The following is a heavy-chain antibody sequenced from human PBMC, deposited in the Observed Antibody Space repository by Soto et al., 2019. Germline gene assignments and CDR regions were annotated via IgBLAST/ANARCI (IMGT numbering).Heavy chain of an antibody. CDR3: ARHYNWKLDY. Sequence: TLTLTYTLSCVSTRTSSYPCVWVRQTPGKGLEWIGTTYYSGRTYYTPSPKSRVKISVDTSKSQFSLKLTSVTAADTAVYSCARHYNWKLDYWGQGRLVTVS. CDR1: CVSTRTSSYP. D-gene: IGHD1-20*01. CDR2: TYYSGRT. J-gene: IGHJ4*02. V-gene: IGHV4-39*01.